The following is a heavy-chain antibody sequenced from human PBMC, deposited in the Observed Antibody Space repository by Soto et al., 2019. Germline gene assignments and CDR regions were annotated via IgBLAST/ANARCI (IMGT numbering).Heavy chain of an antibody. CDR2: IDKSGGDT. D-gene: IGHD2-2*01. V-gene: IGHV3-23*05. Sequence: GGSLRLSCAASGFTFTNYLMTWVRQAPGKGLEWVSSIDKSGGDTYYADSVKGRFTISRDNSKNTLYLQMNGLRAEDTALYYCAKDTYSRSWYFWGQGTLVTVSS. CDR3: AKDTYSRSWYF. J-gene: IGHJ4*02. CDR1: GFTFTNYL.